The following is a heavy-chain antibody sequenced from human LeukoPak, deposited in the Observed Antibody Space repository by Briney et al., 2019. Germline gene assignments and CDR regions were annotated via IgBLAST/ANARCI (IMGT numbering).Heavy chain of an antibody. CDR3: TRQHCSGGTCSYVDY. D-gene: IGHD2-15*01. CDR1: GFDFSDFY. J-gene: IGHJ4*02. CDR2: IRTKPNSYTT. V-gene: IGHV3-73*01. Sequence: GGSLRLSCAVSGFDFSDFYMHWVRQASGRGLEWVGLIRTKPNSYTTVYAASVKGRFTISRDDSKNTAYLQMNSLKAEDAAVYYCTRQHCSGGTCSYVDYWGQGTLVTVSS.